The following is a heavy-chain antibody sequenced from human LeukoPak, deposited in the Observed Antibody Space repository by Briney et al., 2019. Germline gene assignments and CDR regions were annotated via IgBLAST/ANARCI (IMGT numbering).Heavy chain of an antibody. J-gene: IGHJ4*02. CDR1: GFTFSSYA. Sequence: GGSLRLSCAASGFTFSSYAMHWVRQAPGKGLEWVAVISYDGSNKYYADSVKGRFTISRDNSKNTLYLQMNSLRAEDTAVYYCARGDSSGYFLDDYWGQGTLVTVSS. CDR3: ARGDSSGYFLDDY. D-gene: IGHD3-22*01. CDR2: ISYDGSNK. V-gene: IGHV3-30*04.